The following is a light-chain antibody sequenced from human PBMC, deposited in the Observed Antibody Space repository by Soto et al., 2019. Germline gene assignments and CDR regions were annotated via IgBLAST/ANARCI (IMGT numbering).Light chain of an antibody. CDR1: SSNIGAGYD. V-gene: IGLV1-40*01. J-gene: IGLJ1*01. CDR2: GNS. CDR3: QSYDSSLYV. Sequence: QSALTQPPSASGAPGQRVTISCTGSSSNIGAGYDVHWYQQLPGTAPKLLIYGNSNRPSGVPDRFSGSKSGTSASLAITGLQAEDEADYYCQSYDSSLYVFGTGTKVTVL.